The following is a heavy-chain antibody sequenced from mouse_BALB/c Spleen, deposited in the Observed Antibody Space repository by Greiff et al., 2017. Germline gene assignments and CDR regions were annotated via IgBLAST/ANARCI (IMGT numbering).Heavy chain of an antibody. CDR1: GYTFSSYW. V-gene: IGHV1-9*01. CDR2: ILPGSGST. J-gene: IGHJ2*01. D-gene: IGHD2-4*01. Sequence: QVQLQQSGAELMKPGASVKISCKATGYTFSSYWIEWVKQRPGHGLEWIGEILPGSGSTNYNEKFKGKATFTADTSSNTAYMQLSSLTSEDSAVYYCASGGYDYDEDYWGQGTTLTVSS. CDR3: ASGGYDYDEDY.